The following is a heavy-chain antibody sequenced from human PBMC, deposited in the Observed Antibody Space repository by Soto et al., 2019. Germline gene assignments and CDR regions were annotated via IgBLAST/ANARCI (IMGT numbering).Heavy chain of an antibody. D-gene: IGHD3-22*01. J-gene: IGHJ6*02. V-gene: IGHV3-23*01. Sequence: GGPLRLSLASPGFILRNYDLHWVRQVTGKGLEWVSAISNTGSRTYYAVSLKGRFTTSRDNSEDTLYLQMDTLRAEDTAVYYCASGGYWFYYAMDVWGQGTTVTVSS. CDR1: GFILRNYD. CDR3: ASGGYWFYYAMDV. CDR2: ISNTGSRT.